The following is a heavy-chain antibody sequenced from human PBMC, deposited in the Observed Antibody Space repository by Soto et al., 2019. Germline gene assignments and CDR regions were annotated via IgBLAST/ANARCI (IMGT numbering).Heavy chain of an antibody. V-gene: IGHV1-46*01. J-gene: IGHJ4*02. CDR2: INPNVDST. D-gene: IGHD3-22*01. CDR1: GYTFSNYY. CDR3: ARGDHSGSSASAY. Sequence: GASVKVSCKASGYTFSNYYIHWVRQAPGQGLEWMGIINPNVDSTSYAQIFQGRVTITRDTSTNTVYMELRSLRSEDTAVYYCARGDHSGSSASAYWGQGTLVTSPQ.